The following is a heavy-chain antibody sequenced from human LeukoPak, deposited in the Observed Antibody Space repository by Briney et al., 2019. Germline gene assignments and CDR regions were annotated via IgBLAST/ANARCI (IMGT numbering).Heavy chain of an antibody. CDR1: GGSISSYY. Sequence: PSETLSLTCTVSGGSISSYYWSWIRQPPGKGLEWIGYIYYSGSTNYNPSLKSRVTMSVDTSKNQFSLKLSSVTAADTAVYYCAREGPGYEEPGFDYWGQGTLVTVSS. CDR2: IYYSGST. D-gene: IGHD5-12*01. CDR3: AREGPGYEEPGFDY. V-gene: IGHV4-59*01. J-gene: IGHJ4*02.